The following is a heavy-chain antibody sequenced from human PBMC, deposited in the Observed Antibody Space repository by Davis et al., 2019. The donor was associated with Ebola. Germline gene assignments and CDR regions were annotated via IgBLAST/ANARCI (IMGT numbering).Heavy chain of an antibody. Sequence: GESLKISCAASGFTFSSYWMSWVRQAPGKGLEWVSAISGSGGSTYYADSVKGRFTISRDNAKNTLYLQMNSLRAEDTAVYYCARVPIGHFDWLLSLWGQGTLVTVSS. V-gene: IGHV3-23*01. D-gene: IGHD3-9*01. CDR3: ARVPIGHFDWLLSL. J-gene: IGHJ4*02. CDR2: ISGSGGST. CDR1: GFTFSSYW.